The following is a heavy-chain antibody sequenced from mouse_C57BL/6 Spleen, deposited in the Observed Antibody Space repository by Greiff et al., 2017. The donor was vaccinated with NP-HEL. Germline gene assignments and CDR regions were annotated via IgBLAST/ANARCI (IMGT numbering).Heavy chain of an antibody. CDR3: ARIYDGYYEDAMDY. J-gene: IGHJ4*01. D-gene: IGHD2-3*01. V-gene: IGHV1-18*01. CDR2: INPNNGGT. CDR1: GYTFTDYN. Sequence: VQLQQSGPELVKPGASVKIPCKASGYTFTDYNMDWVKQSHGKSLEWIGDINPNNGGTIYNQKFKGKATLTVDKSSSTAYMELRSLTSEDTAVYYCARIYDGYYEDAMDYWGQGTSVTVSS.